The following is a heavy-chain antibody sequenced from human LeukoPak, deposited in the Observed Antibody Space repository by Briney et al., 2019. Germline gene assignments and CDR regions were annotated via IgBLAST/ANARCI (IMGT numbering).Heavy chain of an antibody. Sequence: GRSLRRSCAASGFTGDDYAMQWVRQAPGKGREWVSGISWNSGSIGYADSVRVRLTISRDNAKNSLYLQMNRLRAEDNALYYCSKGSTTVTSYYFDYWGQGPLVPVSS. CDR1: GFTGDDYA. CDR3: SKGSTTVTSYYFDY. CDR2: ISWNSGSI. J-gene: IGHJ4*02. V-gene: IGHV3-9*01. D-gene: IGHD4-11*01.